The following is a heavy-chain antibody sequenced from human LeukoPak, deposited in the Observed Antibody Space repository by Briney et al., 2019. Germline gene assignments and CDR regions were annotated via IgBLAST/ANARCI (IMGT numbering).Heavy chain of an antibody. Sequence: GASVKVSCKTSGYTFNAYYIHWVRQAPGQGLEWMRWISPKNGGTRYAEKFQGRITITKDTSISSAYMEMTRLTSDDTAVYYCARGSPASGRFPFEHWGQGTLVTVSS. CDR2: ISPKNGGT. V-gene: IGHV1-2*02. CDR3: ARGSPASGRFPFEH. J-gene: IGHJ4*02. CDR1: GYTFNAYY. D-gene: IGHD3-3*01.